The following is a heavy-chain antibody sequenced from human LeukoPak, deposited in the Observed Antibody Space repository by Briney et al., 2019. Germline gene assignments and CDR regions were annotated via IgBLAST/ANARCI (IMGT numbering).Heavy chain of an antibody. J-gene: IGHJ3*02. CDR2: MSFSGSTI. Sequence: GGSLRLSCVASGFTFSRYWMHWVRQAPGRGLEWVSYMSFSGSTIYYADSVKGRFTISRDNAKNSLYLQMNSLRAEDTAVYYCARGYSSYYPDAFDIWGQGTMVTVSS. D-gene: IGHD5-12*01. V-gene: IGHV3-48*03. CDR3: ARGYSSYYPDAFDI. CDR1: GFTFSRYW.